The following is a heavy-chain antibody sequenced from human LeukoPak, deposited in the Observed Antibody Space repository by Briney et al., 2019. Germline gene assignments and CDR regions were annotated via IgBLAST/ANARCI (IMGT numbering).Heavy chain of an antibody. V-gene: IGHV3-23*01. D-gene: IGHD4-17*01. Sequence: GGSLRLSCAASGFTFSSYARSWVRQAPGKGLEWVSAISGSGGSTYYADSVKGRFTISRDNSKNTLYPQMNSLRAEDTAVYYCAKGHDYGVSAEYFQHWGQGTLVTVS. CDR1: GFTFSSYA. CDR2: ISGSGGST. CDR3: AKGHDYGVSAEYFQH. J-gene: IGHJ1*01.